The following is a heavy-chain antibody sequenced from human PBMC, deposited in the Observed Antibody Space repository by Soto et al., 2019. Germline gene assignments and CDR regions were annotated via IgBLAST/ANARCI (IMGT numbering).Heavy chain of an antibody. CDR2: INPSGGST. Sequence: GASVKVSCKASGYTFTSYYMHWVRQAPGQGLEWMGIINPSGGSTSYAQKFQGRVTMTRDTSTSTVYMELSSLRSEDTAVYYCARDWGYCSSTSCYTEWFDPWGQGTLVTVSS. CDR3: ARDWGYCSSTSCYTEWFDP. CDR1: GYTFTSYY. V-gene: IGHV1-46*01. D-gene: IGHD2-2*02. J-gene: IGHJ5*02.